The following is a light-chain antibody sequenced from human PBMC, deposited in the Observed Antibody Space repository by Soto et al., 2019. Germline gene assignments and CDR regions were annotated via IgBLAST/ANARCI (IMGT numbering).Light chain of an antibody. Sequence: DIQMTQSPSTLSASVGDRVTVTCRASQSISSWLAWYQQKPGKAPKLLIYDASSLESGVPSRFSGSGSGTDFTLTTSSLQSEDFAVYYCLQYDDWHRTFGQGTKVDIK. CDR1: QSISSW. V-gene: IGKV1-5*01. CDR3: LQYDDWHRT. CDR2: DAS. J-gene: IGKJ1*01.